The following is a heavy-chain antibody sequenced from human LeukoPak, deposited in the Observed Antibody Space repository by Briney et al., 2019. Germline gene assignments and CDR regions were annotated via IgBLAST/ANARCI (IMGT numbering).Heavy chain of an antibody. J-gene: IGHJ3*02. Sequence: GASVKVSCKASGGTFSSYAISWVRQAPGQGLEWMGWINGNTNYAQKLQGRVTMTTDTSTSTAYMELRSLRSDDTAVYYCARVRGHCSSTSCYFVDAFDIWGQGTMVTVSS. CDR1: GGTFSSYA. D-gene: IGHD2-2*01. V-gene: IGHV1-18*01. CDR3: ARVRGHCSSTSCYFVDAFDI. CDR2: INGNT.